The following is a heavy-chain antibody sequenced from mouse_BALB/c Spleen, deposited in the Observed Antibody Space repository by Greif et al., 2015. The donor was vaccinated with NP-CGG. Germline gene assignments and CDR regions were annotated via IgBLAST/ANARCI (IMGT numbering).Heavy chain of an antibody. Sequence: VQLQQSGPELVKPGASVKISCKASGYSFTGYFMNWVMQSHGKSLEWIGRINPYNGDTFYNQKFKGKATLTVDKSSSTAHMELRSLASEDSAVYYCARDYGSLYWYFDVWGAGTTVTVSS. J-gene: IGHJ1*01. V-gene: IGHV1-20*02. D-gene: IGHD1-1*01. CDR3: ARDYGSLYWYFDV. CDR2: INPYNGDT. CDR1: GYSFTGYF.